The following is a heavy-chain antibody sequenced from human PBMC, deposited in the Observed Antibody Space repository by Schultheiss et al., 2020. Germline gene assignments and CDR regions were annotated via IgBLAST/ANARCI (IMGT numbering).Heavy chain of an antibody. CDR1: GFSFSTSA. CDR3: AKGQGENSILHI. D-gene: IGHD2-21*01. Sequence: GGSLRLSCTASGFSFSTSAMTWVRQPPGKGLEWVSFISGSGSDAYYTDSVKGRFTISRDTSKNTVSLQMNRLRADDTARYYCAKGQGENSILHIWGQGAVVTVSS. CDR2: ISGSGSDA. J-gene: IGHJ3*02. V-gene: IGHV3-23*01.